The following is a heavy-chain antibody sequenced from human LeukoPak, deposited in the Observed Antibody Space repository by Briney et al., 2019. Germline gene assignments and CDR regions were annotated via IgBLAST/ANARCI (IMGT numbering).Heavy chain of an antibody. Sequence: SETLSLTCTVSGDSISSGAYYWSWIRQHPGKGLEWIGYIYYSGSTYYNPSLKSRVTISVDTSKNQFSLKLSSVTAADTAVYYCARHPHTFTIFGVVIKSGAFNIWGQGTMVTVSS. CDR3: ARHPHTFTIFGVVIKSGAFNI. CDR1: GDSISSGAYY. V-gene: IGHV4-39*01. J-gene: IGHJ3*02. D-gene: IGHD3-3*01. CDR2: IYYSGST.